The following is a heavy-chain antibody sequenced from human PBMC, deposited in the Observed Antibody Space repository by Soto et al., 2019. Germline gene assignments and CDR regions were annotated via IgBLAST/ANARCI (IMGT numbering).Heavy chain of an antibody. D-gene: IGHD2-15*01. Sequence: PGGSLRLSCAASGFAFSTYGMHWVRQAPGKGLEWVAVIWFDGSSKYYADSVKGRFTISRDNAKNSLHLQMNSLRAEDTALYYCAKGVAAWGFFDYWGQGT. J-gene: IGHJ4*02. CDR3: AKGVAAWGFFDY. CDR1: GFAFSTYG. CDR2: IWFDGSSK. V-gene: IGHV3-33*03.